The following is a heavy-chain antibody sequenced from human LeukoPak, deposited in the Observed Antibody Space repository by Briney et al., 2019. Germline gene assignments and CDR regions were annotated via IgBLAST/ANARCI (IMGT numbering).Heavy chain of an antibody. CDR1: GFTVSSNY. J-gene: IGHJ6*03. V-gene: IGHV3-53*01. D-gene: IGHD3-10*01. CDR2: IYSGGST. Sequence: GGSLRLSCAASGFTVSSNYMSWVRQAPGKGLEWVSVIYSGGSTYYADSVKGRFTISRDNSKNTLYLQMNSLRAEDTAVYYCARGRGHYYGSGNYSDYYYYMDVCGKGTTVTVSS. CDR3: ARGRGHYYGSGNYSDYYYYMDV.